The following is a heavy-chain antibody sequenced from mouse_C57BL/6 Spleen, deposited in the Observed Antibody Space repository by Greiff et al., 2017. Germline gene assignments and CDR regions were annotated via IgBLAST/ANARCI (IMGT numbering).Heavy chain of an antibody. Sequence: EVQLQQSGPVLVKPGASVKMSCKASGYTFTDYYMNWVKQSHGKSLEWIGVINPYNGGTSYNQKFKGKATLTVDKSSSTAYMELNSLTSEDSAVYYCARDSSSRGDYFDYWGQGTTLTVSS. J-gene: IGHJ2*01. D-gene: IGHD1-1*01. CDR2: INPYNGGT. CDR1: GYTFTDYY. V-gene: IGHV1-19*01. CDR3: ARDSSSRGDYFDY.